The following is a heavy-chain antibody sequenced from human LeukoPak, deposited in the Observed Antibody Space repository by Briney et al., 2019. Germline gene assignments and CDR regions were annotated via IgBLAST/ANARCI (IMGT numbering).Heavy chain of an antibody. Sequence: ASVKVSCKASGYTFTSYGISWVRQAPGQGLEWLGWISAYNGNTNYTQNFQGRVTMSTDTSTNTAYMDLRSLRSDDTAVYYCARADYGDRYWYFDLWGRGTLVTVSS. CDR3: ARADYGDRYWYFDL. CDR1: GYTFTSYG. V-gene: IGHV1-18*01. D-gene: IGHD4-17*01. J-gene: IGHJ2*01. CDR2: ISAYNGNT.